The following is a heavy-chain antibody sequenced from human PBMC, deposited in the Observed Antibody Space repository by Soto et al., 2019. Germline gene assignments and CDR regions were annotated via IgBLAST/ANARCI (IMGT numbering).Heavy chain of an antibody. V-gene: IGHV4-59*08. CDR1: GGSISSYY. CDR2: IYYSGST. D-gene: IGHD5-12*01. Sequence: SSETLSLTCTVSGGSISSYYWSWIRQPPGKGLEWIGYIYYSGSTNYNPSLKSRVTISVDTSKNQFSLKLSSVTAADTAVYYCARHAVATTPIDYWGQGTLVTVSS. CDR3: ARHAVATTPIDY. J-gene: IGHJ4*02.